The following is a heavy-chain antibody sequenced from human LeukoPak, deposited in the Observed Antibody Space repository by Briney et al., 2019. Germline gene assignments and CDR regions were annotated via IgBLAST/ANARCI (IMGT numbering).Heavy chain of an antibody. Sequence: QPGGSLRLSCAASGFTFSSYAMSWVRQAPGKGLEWVSAISGSGGSTYYADSVKGRFTISRDNSKNTLYLQMDSLRAEDTAVYYCAKDPLNSSGWYFGYWGQGTLVTVSS. CDR2: ISGSGGST. V-gene: IGHV3-23*01. CDR1: GFTFSSYA. J-gene: IGHJ4*02. CDR3: AKDPLNSSGWYFGY. D-gene: IGHD6-19*01.